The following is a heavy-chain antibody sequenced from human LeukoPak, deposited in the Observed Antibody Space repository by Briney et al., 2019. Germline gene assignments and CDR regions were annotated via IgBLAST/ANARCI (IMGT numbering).Heavy chain of an antibody. J-gene: IGHJ4*02. CDR3: TRGSYGDYDY. Sequence: GGSLRLSCAASGFTFSSYTMNWVRQAPGKGLEWVSSISVNSDHKPYADSVKGRFTISRDNAKNSLYLQMNSLGADDTAVYYCTRGSYGDYDYWGQGSLVAVSS. D-gene: IGHD4-17*01. CDR1: GFTFSSYT. V-gene: IGHV3-21*01. CDR2: ISVNSDHK.